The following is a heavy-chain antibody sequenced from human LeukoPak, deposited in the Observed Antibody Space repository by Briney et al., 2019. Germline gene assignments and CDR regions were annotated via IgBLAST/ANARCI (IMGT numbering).Heavy chain of an antibody. Sequence: GGSLRLSCAASGLTFSSYGMHWVRQAPGKGLEWVAFIRYDGSNKYYADSVKGRFTISRDNSKNTLYLQMNSLRAEDTAVYYCAKDLAYWGSNYYYYGMDVWGQGTTVTVSS. D-gene: IGHD7-27*01. J-gene: IGHJ6*02. CDR2: IRYDGSNK. CDR1: GLTFSSYG. V-gene: IGHV3-30*02. CDR3: AKDLAYWGSNYYYYGMDV.